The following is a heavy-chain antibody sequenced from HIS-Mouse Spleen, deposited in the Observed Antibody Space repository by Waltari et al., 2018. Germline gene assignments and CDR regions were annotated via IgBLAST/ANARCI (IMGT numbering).Heavy chain of an antibody. CDR2: IYWNDDK. J-gene: IGHJ6*02. D-gene: IGHD1-26*01. CDR3: AHSNSGSYYSLGDLYGMDV. Sequence: QITLKVSGPTLVKPTQTLTLTCTGSGRSRSTRGVGVGWSRQPPGKALEWLALIYWNDDKRYSPSLKSRLTITKDTYKNQVVLTMTNMDPVDTATYYCAHSNSGSYYSLGDLYGMDVWGQGTTVTVSS. CDR1: GRSRSTRGVG. V-gene: IGHV2-5*01.